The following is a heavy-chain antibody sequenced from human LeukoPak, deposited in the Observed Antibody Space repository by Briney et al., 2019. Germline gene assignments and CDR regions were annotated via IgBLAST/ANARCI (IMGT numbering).Heavy chain of an antibody. J-gene: IGHJ6*03. Sequence: PGGSLRLSCAASGFTVSSNYMSWVRQAPGKGLEWVSVVYSGGSTYYADSVKGRFTISRDNAKNSLYLQMNSLRAEDTAVYYCAREIRYSSSWYGGYYYYMDVWGKGTTVTVSS. CDR2: VYSGGST. CDR1: GFTVSSNY. D-gene: IGHD6-13*01. CDR3: AREIRYSSSWYGGYYYYMDV. V-gene: IGHV3-66*01.